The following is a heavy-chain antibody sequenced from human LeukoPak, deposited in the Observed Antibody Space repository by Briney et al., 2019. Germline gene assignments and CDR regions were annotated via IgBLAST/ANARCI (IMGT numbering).Heavy chain of an antibody. D-gene: IGHD2-2*01. CDR3: ARRGCSSTSCLYYYGMDV. Sequence: GEPLKISCKGSGYSFTSYWIGWVRKMPGKGLKWREIIYPGDSDTRYSASFQGQVTISADKSISTAYLQWSSLKASDTAMYYCARRGCSSTSCLYYYGMDVWGQGTTVTVSS. CDR2: IYPGDSDT. J-gene: IGHJ6*02. CDR1: GYSFTSYW. V-gene: IGHV5-51*01.